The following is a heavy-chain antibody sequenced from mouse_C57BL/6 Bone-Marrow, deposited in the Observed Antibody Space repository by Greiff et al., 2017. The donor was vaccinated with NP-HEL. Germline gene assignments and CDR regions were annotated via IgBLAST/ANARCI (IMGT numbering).Heavy chain of an antibody. Sequence: VQLKQSGAELVRPGASVKLSCTASGFNIKDDYMHWVKQRPEQGLEWIGWIDPENGDTEYASKFQGKATITADTSSNTAYLQLSSLTSEDTAVYYCTTGGVPRYFDVWGTGTTVTVSS. V-gene: IGHV14-4*01. CDR3: TTGGVPRYFDV. J-gene: IGHJ1*03. CDR2: IDPENGDT. CDR1: GFNIKDDY. D-gene: IGHD2-14*01.